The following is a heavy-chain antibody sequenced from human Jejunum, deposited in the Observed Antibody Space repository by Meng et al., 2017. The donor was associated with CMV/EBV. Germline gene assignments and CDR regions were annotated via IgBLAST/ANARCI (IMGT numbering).Heavy chain of an antibody. CDR1: FTTRA. CDR3: ARGADDHNNYYYGVDV. V-gene: IGHV3-30-3*01. J-gene: IGHJ6*02. Sequence: FTTRAMHWIRQATGKGLEWVSMISYDGSETFYADFVKGRFTISRDNFKSTVYLQMNSLRSEDTSMFYCARGADDHNNYYYGVDVWGPGTTVTVSS. D-gene: IGHD5-24*01. CDR2: ISYDGSET.